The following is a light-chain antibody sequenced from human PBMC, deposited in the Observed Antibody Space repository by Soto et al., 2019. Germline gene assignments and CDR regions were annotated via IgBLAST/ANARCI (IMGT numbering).Light chain of an antibody. Sequence: QSVRTQPPSLSGAPGQRVTISCTGSSSNIGAGYDVHWYQQFPGTAPKLLMYGNNNRPSGVPDRFSGSKSGTSASLAITGLQAEDEADYYCQSYDSSLSGSVFGGGTKVTVL. CDR3: QSYDSSLSGSV. CDR2: GNN. V-gene: IGLV1-40*01. J-gene: IGLJ2*01. CDR1: SSNIGAGYD.